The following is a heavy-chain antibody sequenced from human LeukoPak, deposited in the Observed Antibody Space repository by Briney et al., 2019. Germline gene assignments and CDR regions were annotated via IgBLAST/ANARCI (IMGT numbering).Heavy chain of an antibody. CDR2: IYPGDSDT. J-gene: IGHJ5*02. Sequence: GESLKISCKGSGYSFTSYWIVWVRQMPGKGLEWMGIIYPGDSDTRYSPSFQGQVTISTDKSISTAYLQWSSLKASDTAMYYCASQKDIVLIVYAIEWGEGWFDPCGQGTLVTVSS. V-gene: IGHV5-51*01. CDR1: GYSFTSYW. CDR3: ASQKDIVLIVYAIEWGEGWFDP. D-gene: IGHD2-8*01.